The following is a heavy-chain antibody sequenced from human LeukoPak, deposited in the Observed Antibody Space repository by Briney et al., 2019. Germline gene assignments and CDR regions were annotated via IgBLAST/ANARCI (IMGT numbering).Heavy chain of an antibody. V-gene: IGHV3-48*03. CDR2: ISSSGSTI. CDR1: GFTFSSYE. CDR3: ARDQELLRFDY. D-gene: IGHD1-26*01. Sequence: GGSLRLSCAASGFTFSSYEMNWVRQAPGKGLEWVSYISSSGSTIYYADSVKGRFTISRDNAKNSLYLQMNSLRAEDTAVYYCARDQELLRFDYWGQGTLVTVSS. J-gene: IGHJ4*02.